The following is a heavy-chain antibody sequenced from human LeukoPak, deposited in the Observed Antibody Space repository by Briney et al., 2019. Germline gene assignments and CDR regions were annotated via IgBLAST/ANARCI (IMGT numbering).Heavy chain of an antibody. V-gene: IGHV4-4*07. Sequence: SETLSLTCIVSGGSMSSNYWSWVRQPAGKGLEWIGRIYNSGNTRYNPSLKSRVAMSADTSKNQFFMKLSSVTAADTGVYYCVRETWDYYFDYWGQGTLVTVSS. CDR3: VRETWDYYFDY. D-gene: IGHD1-26*01. CDR2: IYNSGNT. CDR1: GGSMSSNY. J-gene: IGHJ4*02.